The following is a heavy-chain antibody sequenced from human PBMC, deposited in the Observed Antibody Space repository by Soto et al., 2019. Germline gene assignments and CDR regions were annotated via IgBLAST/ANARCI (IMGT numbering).Heavy chain of an antibody. CDR1: GYTFTSYG. Sequence: ASVKVSCKASGYTFTSYGISWVRQAPGQGLEWMGWLSAYSGNTNYAQKLQGRVTMTTDTSTSTAYMELRSLRSDDTAVYYCARGGLAAAGTDWFEPWGQGTRVTVSS. V-gene: IGHV1-18*01. CDR2: LSAYSGNT. CDR3: ARGGLAAAGTDWFEP. J-gene: IGHJ5*02. D-gene: IGHD6-13*01.